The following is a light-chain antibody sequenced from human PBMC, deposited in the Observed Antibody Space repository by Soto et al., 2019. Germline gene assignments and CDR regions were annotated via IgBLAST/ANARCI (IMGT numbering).Light chain of an antibody. J-gene: IGKJ2*01. CDR1: QTSSSY. CDR3: QQSHSIPYT. Sequence: DIQMTPSPSSLSASVGDRVTITCRASQTSSSYLNWYQQKPGKAPKLLIYAASSLQSGVPSRFSGSGSGIDFTLTISSLPPEDFATYDCQQSHSIPYTFGQGTKLEIK. CDR2: AAS. V-gene: IGKV1-39*01.